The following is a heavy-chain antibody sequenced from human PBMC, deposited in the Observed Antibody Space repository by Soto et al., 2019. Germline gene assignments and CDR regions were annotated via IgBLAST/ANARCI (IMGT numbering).Heavy chain of an antibody. V-gene: IGHV3-73*01. CDR3: TILIIAAQDY. CDR2: IRDRAFSYAT. D-gene: IGHD3-10*01. Sequence: EVLLVESGGGLVQPGGSLKLSCAASGFVFKDSSIHWVRQASGKGLEWVGRIRDRAFSYATAYAASVKGRFTISREASTNTAYLQLNSLKTEHTAIYYCTILIIAAQDYLGQGTLVTVS. CDR1: GFVFKDSS. J-gene: IGHJ4*02.